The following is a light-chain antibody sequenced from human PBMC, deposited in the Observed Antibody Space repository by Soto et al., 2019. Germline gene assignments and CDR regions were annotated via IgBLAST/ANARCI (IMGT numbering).Light chain of an antibody. V-gene: IGLV2-8*01. CDR1: SNDVGHSSF. CDR2: EVS. Sequence: QSALTQPPSASGSPRQSVTISCTGNSNDVGHSSFISWYQQHAGKGPKLIIYEVSKRPSGVPDRFSGSKSGNTASLSVSGLQDEDEADYFCNAQADNGKHVFGTGTKLTVL. J-gene: IGLJ1*01. CDR3: NAQADNGKHV.